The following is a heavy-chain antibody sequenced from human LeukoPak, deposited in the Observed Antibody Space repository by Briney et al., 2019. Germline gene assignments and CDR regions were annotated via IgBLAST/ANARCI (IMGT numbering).Heavy chain of an antibody. Sequence: GGSLRLSCAASGFTFSSYSMNWVRQAPGKGLEWVSSISSSSSYIYYADSVKGRFTISRDNAKNSLYLQMNSLRAEDTAVYYCARGEAWELLIDYWGQGTLVTVSS. CDR2: ISSSSSYI. J-gene: IGHJ4*02. V-gene: IGHV3-21*01. CDR1: GFTFSSYS. CDR3: ARGEAWELLIDY. D-gene: IGHD1-26*01.